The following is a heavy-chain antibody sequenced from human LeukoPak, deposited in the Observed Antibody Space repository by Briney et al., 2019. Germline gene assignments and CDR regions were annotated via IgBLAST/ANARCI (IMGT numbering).Heavy chain of an antibody. CDR3: ARGRGTSGSNRDFYYYYYMDV. CDR2: MNGGNGNT. D-gene: IGHD2-15*01. V-gene: IGHV1-3*01. J-gene: IGHJ6*03. CDR1: GYTFTSYA. Sequence: ASVKVSCKASGYTFTSYAMHWLRQAPGQRPEWMGWMNGGNGNTKYSQKFQGRITLIRDTSAATAYMELSSLRHDDLAVYYCARGRGTSGSNRDFYYYYYMDVWGKGTTVTVSS.